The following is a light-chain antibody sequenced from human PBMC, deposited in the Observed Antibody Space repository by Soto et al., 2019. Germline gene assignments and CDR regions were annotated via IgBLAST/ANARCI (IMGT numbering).Light chain of an antibody. Sequence: TQSPCTLSVSPGARATLSCRACQSVSSNYLTWYQQKPGQARTLVIYGASTRATSIPARFSGSGCGTEFTPTTSSMQYDDFLNYYCQQYDSYSPKTFGQGTKVDIK. J-gene: IGKJ1*01. CDR1: QSVSSN. V-gene: IGKV3-15*01. CDR3: QQYDSYSPKT. CDR2: GAS.